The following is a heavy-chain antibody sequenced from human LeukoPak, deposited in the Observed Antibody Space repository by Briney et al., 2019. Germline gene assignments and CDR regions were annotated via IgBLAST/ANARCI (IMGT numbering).Heavy chain of an antibody. V-gene: IGHV3-23*01. CDR3: AKSQRNDQQVVQRIDY. D-gene: IGHD2-2*01. CDR1: SFTFSTYA. CDR2: ISGSGDTT. J-gene: IGHJ4*02. Sequence: GGSLRLSCTASSFTFSTYAMSWVRQAPGKGLEWVSSISGSGDTTYYTGSVKGRFTTSRDNSKNALYLQMSSLRAEDTAVYYCAKSQRNDQQVVQRIDYWGQGTLVTVSS.